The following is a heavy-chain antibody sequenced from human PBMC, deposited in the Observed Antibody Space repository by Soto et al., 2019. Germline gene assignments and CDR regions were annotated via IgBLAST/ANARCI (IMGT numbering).Heavy chain of an antibody. CDR2: VFHTGFT. V-gene: IGHV4-39*01. D-gene: IGHD1-1*01. J-gene: IGHJ4*02. CDR1: GGSVSGSYYY. Sequence: SETLSLTCAVSGGSVSGSYYYWAWLRQSPGKGPEWIGSVFHTGFTSYNPSLESRVSVSVDTSKSQFSLKLSAVTASDTAVYYCATSQRGYNWNYFDHWGQGALVTVSS. CDR3: ATSQRGYNWNYFDH.